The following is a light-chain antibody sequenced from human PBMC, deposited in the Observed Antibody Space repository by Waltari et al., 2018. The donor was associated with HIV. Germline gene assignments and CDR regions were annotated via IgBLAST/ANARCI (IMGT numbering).Light chain of an antibody. Sequence: QAGLTQPPSVSKGLKETATLTCPGNNDNVGNQGDAWLQQHQGQPPRLLAHRSAKRPADISQRFSASRSGNTSSLTITGLQPEDEADYHCSAWESRLNAWIFGGGTKLTVL. CDR3: SAWESRLNAWI. V-gene: IGLV10-54*01. CDR1: NDNVGNQG. CDR2: RSA. J-gene: IGLJ2*01.